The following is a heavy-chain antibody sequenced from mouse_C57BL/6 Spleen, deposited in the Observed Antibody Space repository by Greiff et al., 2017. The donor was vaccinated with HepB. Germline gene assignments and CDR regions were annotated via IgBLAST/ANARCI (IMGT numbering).Heavy chain of an antibody. CDR1: GYTFTSYW. D-gene: IGHD2-2*01. CDR2: IYPGNSDT. J-gene: IGHJ3*01. CDR3: TRSNYYGYDEGFAY. V-gene: IGHV1-5*01. Sequence: VQLQQSGTVLARPGASVKMSCKTSGYTFTSYWMHWVKQRPGQGLEWIGAIYPGNSDTSYNQKFKGKAKLTAVTSASTAYMELSSLTNEDSAVYYCTRSNYYGYDEGFAYWGQGTLVTVSA.